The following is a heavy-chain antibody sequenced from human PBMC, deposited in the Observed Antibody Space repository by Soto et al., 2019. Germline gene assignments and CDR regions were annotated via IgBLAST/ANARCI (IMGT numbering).Heavy chain of an antibody. CDR3: ARVSYYDFWSGYPPGYYYGMDV. Sequence: SGTLSLTCTVSGGSISSYYGSWIRQPPGKGLEWIGYIYYSGSTNYNPSLKSRVTISVDTSKNQFSLKLSSVTAADTAVYYCARVSYYDFWSGYPPGYYYGMDVWGQGTTVTVSS. D-gene: IGHD3-3*01. CDR1: GGSISSYY. CDR2: IYYSGST. J-gene: IGHJ6*02. V-gene: IGHV4-59*01.